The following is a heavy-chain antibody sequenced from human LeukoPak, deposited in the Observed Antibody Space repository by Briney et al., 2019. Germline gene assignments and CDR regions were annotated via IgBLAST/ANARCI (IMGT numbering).Heavy chain of an antibody. J-gene: IGHJ4*02. V-gene: IGHV3-30*02. CDR3: ANGPTSSGHFYYFDY. CDR1: GFTFTSHG. Sequence: GGSLRLSCVVSGFTFTSHGMHWIRQAPGKGLEWVAFIQHDGSNKYYADSVKGRFTISRDNSKNTLYLQMNSLRAEDTAVYYCANGPTSSGHFYYFDYWGQGTQVTVSS. CDR2: IQHDGSNK. D-gene: IGHD3-22*01.